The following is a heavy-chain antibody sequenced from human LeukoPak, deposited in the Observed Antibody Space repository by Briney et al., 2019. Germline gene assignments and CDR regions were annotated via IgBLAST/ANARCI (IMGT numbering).Heavy chain of an antibody. Sequence: SVKVSCKASGGTLSNYAISWVRQAPGQGLEWMGGIIPIFGTASYAQKFQGRVTITADESTSTAYMELSSLRSEDTAVYYCARDLGDSFDYWGQGTLVTVSS. CDR2: IIPIFGTA. CDR1: GGTLSNYA. J-gene: IGHJ4*02. V-gene: IGHV1-69*01. CDR3: ARDLGDSFDY. D-gene: IGHD3-10*01.